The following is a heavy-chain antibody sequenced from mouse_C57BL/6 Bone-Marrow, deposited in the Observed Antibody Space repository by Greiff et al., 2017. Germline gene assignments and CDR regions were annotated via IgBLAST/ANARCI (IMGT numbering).Heavy chain of an antibody. J-gene: IGHJ4*01. V-gene: IGHV5-9-1*02. CDR3: TRDRDGRDYYAMGY. CDR1: GFTFSSYA. D-gene: IGHD1-2*01. Sequence: EVQLVESGEGLVKPGGSLKLSCAASGFTFSSYAMSWVRQTPEKRLEWVAYISSGGDYIYYADTVKGRFTISRDNARNTLYLQMSSLKSEDTAMYYFTRDRDGRDYYAMGYWGQGTSVTVSS. CDR2: ISSGGDYI.